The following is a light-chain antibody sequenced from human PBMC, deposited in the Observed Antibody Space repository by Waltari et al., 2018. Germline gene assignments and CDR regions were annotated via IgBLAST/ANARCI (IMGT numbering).Light chain of an antibody. CDR2: KVS. CDR1: HSLVYSDGSTY. J-gene: IGKJ4*01. V-gene: IGKV2-30*01. Sequence: DVAMTQSPLHLPVTLGQPHSISCRSSHSLVYSDGSTYLNWFQQKPGQSPRRLIYKVSNRDSGVPDRFRGSGSGTDFTLKISRVESEDVGVYDCMQGTHWPLTFGGGTKVEIK. CDR3: MQGTHWPLT.